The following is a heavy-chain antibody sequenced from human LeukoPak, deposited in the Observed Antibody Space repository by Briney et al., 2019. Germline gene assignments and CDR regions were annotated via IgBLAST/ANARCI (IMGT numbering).Heavy chain of an antibody. J-gene: IGHJ4*02. CDR3: ARDLAGHCSSTSCYPGPFDY. CDR1: GYTFTSYY. D-gene: IGHD2-2*01. Sequence: ASVKVSCKASGYTFTSYYMHWVRQAPGQGLEWMGIINPSGGSTSYAQKFQGRVTMTRDTSTSTVYMELSSLRSEDTAVYYCARDLAGHCSSTSCYPGPFDYWGQGTPVTVSS. V-gene: IGHV1-46*01. CDR2: INPSGGST.